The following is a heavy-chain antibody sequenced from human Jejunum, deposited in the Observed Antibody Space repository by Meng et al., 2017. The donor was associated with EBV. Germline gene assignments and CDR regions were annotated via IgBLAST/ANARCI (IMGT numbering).Heavy chain of an antibody. CDR3: ASGGVVVSGSYYFDY. CDR1: GYILTEFS. CDR2: FDPEDDEK. J-gene: IGHJ4*02. D-gene: IGHD2-21*02. Sequence: QVQLVQSGAEVKTPXXSLRVXCKVSGYILTEFSMHWVRQAPGKGLEWMGGFDPEDDEKIYAQKFQGRVTMTEDTSTGTAYMELSSLRSDDTALYYCASGGVVVSGSYYFDYWGQGTMVTVSS. V-gene: IGHV1-24*01.